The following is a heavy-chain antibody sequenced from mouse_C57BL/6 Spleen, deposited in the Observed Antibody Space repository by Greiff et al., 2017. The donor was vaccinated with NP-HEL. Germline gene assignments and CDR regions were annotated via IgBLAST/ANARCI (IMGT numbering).Heavy chain of an antibody. J-gene: IGHJ4*01. CDR2: IDPENGDT. CDR1: GFNIKDDY. Sequence: VQLQQSGAELVRPGASVKLSCTASGFNIKDDYMHWVKQRPEQGLEWIGWIDPENGDTEYASKFQGKATITADTSSNTAYLQLSSLTSEDTAVYYCTTSADYYGSSSYAMDYWGQGTSVTVSS. V-gene: IGHV14-4*01. D-gene: IGHD1-1*01. CDR3: TTSADYYGSSSYAMDY.